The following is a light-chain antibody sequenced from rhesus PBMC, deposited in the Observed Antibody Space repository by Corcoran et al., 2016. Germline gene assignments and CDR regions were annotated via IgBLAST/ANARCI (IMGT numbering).Light chain of an antibody. CDR1: QSLLHSGGKTY. V-gene: IGKV2S20*01. J-gene: IGKJ4*01. Sequence: DIVMTQTPLSLPVTPGEPASISCRSSQSLLHSGGKTYLYWYLQKPGQSPQRLIYEVSNRASGVPDRFSGRGSGNDFTLKISRVEAEDVGVYYCMQGIQLPLTFGGGTKVEIK. CDR2: EVS. CDR3: MQGIQLPLT.